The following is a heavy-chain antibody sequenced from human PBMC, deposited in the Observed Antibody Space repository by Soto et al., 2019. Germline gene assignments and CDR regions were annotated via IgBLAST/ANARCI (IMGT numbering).Heavy chain of an antibody. CDR2: SYYSGST. CDR3: ARSYYGSGSYYKSWFDP. D-gene: IGHD3-10*01. CDR1: GGSISSYY. Sequence: SETLSLTCTVSGGSISSYYWSWIRQPPGKGLEWIGYSYYSGSTNYNPSLKSRVTIAVDTSKNQFSLKLSSVTAADTAVYYCARSYYGSGSYYKSWFDPWGQGTLVTVSS. V-gene: IGHV4-59*01. J-gene: IGHJ5*02.